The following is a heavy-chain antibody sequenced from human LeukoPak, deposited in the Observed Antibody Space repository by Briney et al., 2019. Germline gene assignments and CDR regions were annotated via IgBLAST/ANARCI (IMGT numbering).Heavy chain of an antibody. Sequence: ASVKVSCKASGYTFTGYYMHWVRQAPGQRLEWMGYIYPNSDATKYAQKFQGRVTMTRDTSISTAYMEPRALESDDTAIYYCGTLLSNGPFDYWGQGSLVSVSS. CDR3: GTLLSNGPFDY. V-gene: IGHV1-2*02. CDR1: GYTFTGYY. CDR2: IYPNSDAT. J-gene: IGHJ4*02.